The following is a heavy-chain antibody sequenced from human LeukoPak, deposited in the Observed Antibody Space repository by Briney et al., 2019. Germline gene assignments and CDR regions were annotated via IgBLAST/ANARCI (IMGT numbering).Heavy chain of an antibody. V-gene: IGHV4-61*08. CDR1: GGSISSGDYY. D-gene: IGHD3-16*01. CDR3: ARAEVNGEVGEEGAFDI. Sequence: PSETLSLTCTVSGGSISSGDYYWSWIRQPPGKGLEWIGYIYYSGSTNYNPSLKSRVTISVDTSKNQFSLKLSSVTAADTAVYYCARAEVNGEVGEEGAFDIWGQGTMVTVSS. J-gene: IGHJ3*02. CDR2: IYYSGST.